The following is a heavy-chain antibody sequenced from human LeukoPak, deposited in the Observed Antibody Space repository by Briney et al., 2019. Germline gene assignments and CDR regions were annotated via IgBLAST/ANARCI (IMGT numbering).Heavy chain of an antibody. CDR1: GFTFSSYA. CDR2: ISGSGGST. Sequence: GGSLRLSCAASGFTFSSYAMSWVRQAPGTGLEWVSAISGSGGSTYYADSVKGRFTISRDNSKDTLYLQMNSLRAEDTAIYYCTRVGYIDEGIDYWGQGTLVTVSS. J-gene: IGHJ4*02. V-gene: IGHV3-23*01. D-gene: IGHD5-24*01. CDR3: TRVGYIDEGIDY.